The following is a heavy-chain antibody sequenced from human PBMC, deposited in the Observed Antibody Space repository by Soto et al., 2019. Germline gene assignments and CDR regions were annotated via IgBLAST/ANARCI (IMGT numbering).Heavy chain of an antibody. J-gene: IGHJ4*02. CDR3: ARDSVRSGFDY. Sequence: SETLSLTCTVSGGSISSGDYYWSWIRQPPGKGLEWIGYIYYSGSTYYNPSLKSRVTISVDTSKNQFSLKLSSVTAADTAVYYCARDSVRSGFDYWGQGTLVTVSS. CDR2: IYYSGST. CDR1: GGSISSGDYY. V-gene: IGHV4-30-4*01. D-gene: IGHD3-3*01.